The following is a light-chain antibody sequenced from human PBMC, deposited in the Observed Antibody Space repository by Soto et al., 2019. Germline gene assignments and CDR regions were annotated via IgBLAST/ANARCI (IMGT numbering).Light chain of an antibody. J-gene: IGLJ2*01. CDR3: NSYTTSGTLV. V-gene: IGLV2-14*01. CDR1: SSDVGGYNH. Sequence: QSVLTQPASVSGSPGQSITISCTGTSSDVGGYNHVSWYQQHPGKAPKLMIYEVSYRPSGVSTRFAGSKSGNTASLTISGLQAEDEADYYCNSYTTSGTLVFGGGTKLTVL. CDR2: EVS.